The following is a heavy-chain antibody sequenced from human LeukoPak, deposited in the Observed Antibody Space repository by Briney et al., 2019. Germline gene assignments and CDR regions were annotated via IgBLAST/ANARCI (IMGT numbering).Heavy chain of an antibody. D-gene: IGHD5-12*01. V-gene: IGHV3-21*01. CDR2: ISTSSSYI. Sequence: GGSLRLSCTASGFTFSSYSMNWVRQAPGKGLEWVSSISTSSSYIYYADSVKGRFTIFRDNARNSLYLQMNTLRAEDTAVYYCARGPSGYHNTGGQGTLLTVSP. J-gene: IGHJ4*02. CDR1: GFTFSSYS. CDR3: ARGPSGYHNT.